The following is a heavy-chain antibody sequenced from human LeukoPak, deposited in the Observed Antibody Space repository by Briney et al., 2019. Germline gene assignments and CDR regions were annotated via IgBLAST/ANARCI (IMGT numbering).Heavy chain of an antibody. J-gene: IGHJ4*02. Sequence: GGSLRLSCAASGFTFSSYGMSWVRQAPGKGLEWVSAISGSGGSTYYADSVKGRFTISRDNSKNTLYLQMNGLRAEDTAVYYCAKDLPYDYVWGSYRPSNDYWGQGTLVTVSS. CDR1: GFTFSSYG. V-gene: IGHV3-23*01. D-gene: IGHD3-16*02. CDR2: ISGSGGST. CDR3: AKDLPYDYVWGSYRPSNDY.